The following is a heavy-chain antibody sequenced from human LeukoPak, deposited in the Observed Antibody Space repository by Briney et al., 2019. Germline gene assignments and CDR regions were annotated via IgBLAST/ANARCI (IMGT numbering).Heavy chain of an antibody. CDR3: ARDGDYSEGDAFDI. V-gene: IGHV1-18*04. CDR1: GYTFTNYY. CDR2: ISAYNGNT. Sequence: ASVKVSCKASGYTFTNYYIHWMRQAPGQGLEWMGWISAYNGNTNYAQKLQGRVTMTTDTSTSTAYMELRSLRSDDTAVYYCARDGDYSEGDAFDIWGQGTMVTVSS. D-gene: IGHD4-17*01. J-gene: IGHJ3*02.